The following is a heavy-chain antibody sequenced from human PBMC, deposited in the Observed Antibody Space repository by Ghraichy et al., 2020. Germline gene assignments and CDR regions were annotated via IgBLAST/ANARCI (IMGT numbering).Heavy chain of an antibody. CDR3: ARISGATVYFYYGMDV. V-gene: IGHV3-33*01. CDR2: IWYDGSKK. Sequence: SLRLSCAASGFTFSNYGMHWVRQAPGKGLEWVAVIWYDGSKKYYADSVKGRFTISRDNSKNTMYLQMNSLRGEDTAMYYCARISGATVYFYYGMDVWGQGTTVTVSS. D-gene: IGHD2-15*01. CDR1: GFTFSNYG. J-gene: IGHJ6*02.